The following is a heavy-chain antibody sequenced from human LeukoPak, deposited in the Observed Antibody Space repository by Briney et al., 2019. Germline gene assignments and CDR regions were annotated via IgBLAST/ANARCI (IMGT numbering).Heavy chain of an antibody. D-gene: IGHD3-16*01. Sequence: GGSLRLSCAASGFSFISCTLHWVRQAPVKGLEWVSAINGIGGSTFYADSVQGRFTISRDNSKNTLYLEMKSLRADDTAIYYCAKDFSPFGYFDYWGQGTLVTVSS. CDR3: AKDFSPFGYFDY. J-gene: IGHJ4*02. CDR1: GFSFISCT. V-gene: IGHV3-23*01. CDR2: INGIGGST.